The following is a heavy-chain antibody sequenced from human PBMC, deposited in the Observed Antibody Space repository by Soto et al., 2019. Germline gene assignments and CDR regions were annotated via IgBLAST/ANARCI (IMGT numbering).Heavy chain of an antibody. V-gene: IGHV1-69*04. CDR2: IIPILGIA. J-gene: IGHJ6*03. CDR1: GGTFSSYA. CDR3: ASTVPAAMDNYYYYMDV. Sequence: SVKVSCKASGGTFSSYAISWVRQAPGQGLEWMGRIIPILGIANYAQKFQGRVTITADKSTSTAYMELSSLRSEDTAVYYCASTVPAAMDNYYYYMDVWGKGTTVTVSS. D-gene: IGHD2-2*01.